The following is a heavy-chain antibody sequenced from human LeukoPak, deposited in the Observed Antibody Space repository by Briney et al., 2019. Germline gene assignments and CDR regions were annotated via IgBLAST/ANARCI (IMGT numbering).Heavy chain of an antibody. J-gene: IGHJ4*02. CDR2: TYYRSKWYN. CDR1: EDSFSSNSAA. CDR3: ARDPGNWDPSFDY. V-gene: IGHV6-1*01. D-gene: IGHD7-27*01. Sequence: SRTLSLTCAISEDSFSSNSAAWNWIRQSPSRGLEWLGRTYYRSKWYNDYAVSVKSRITINPDTSKNQFSLQLNSVTPEDTAVYYCARDPGNWDPSFDYWGQGTLVTVSS.